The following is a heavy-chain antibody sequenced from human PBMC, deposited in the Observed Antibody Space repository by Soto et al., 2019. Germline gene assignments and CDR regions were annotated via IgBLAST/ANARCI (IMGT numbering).Heavy chain of an antibody. Sequence: PSETLSLTCAVYGGSFSGHSWTWIRQSPGKGLEWIGGINHSGRVSYSPSLKSRVTISLDTSKNQFSLTMSAVTAADTAMYYCSTRAYDTNGYYRFDPWGQGTLVTVSS. CDR2: INHSGRV. V-gene: IGHV4-34*01. CDR1: GGSFSGHS. D-gene: IGHD3-22*01. J-gene: IGHJ5*01. CDR3: STRAYDTNGYYRFDP.